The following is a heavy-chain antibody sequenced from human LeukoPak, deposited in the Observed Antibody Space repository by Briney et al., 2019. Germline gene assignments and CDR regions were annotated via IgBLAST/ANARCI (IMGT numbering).Heavy chain of an antibody. J-gene: IGHJ2*01. V-gene: IGHV3-11*06. CDR2: ISSSSSYT. CDR1: GFTFSDYY. D-gene: IGHD2-2*01. Sequence: KAGGSLRLSCAASGFTFSDYYMSWISQAPGKGREGVSYISSSSSYTNYADSVKGRFTISRDNAKNSLYLQMNSLRAEDTAVYYCARTPGYCSSTSCIGEYFDLWGRGTLVTVSS. CDR3: ARTPGYCSSTSCIGEYFDL.